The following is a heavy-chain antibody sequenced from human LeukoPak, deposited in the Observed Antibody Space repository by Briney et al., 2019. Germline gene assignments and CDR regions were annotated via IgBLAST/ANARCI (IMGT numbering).Heavy chain of an antibody. CDR2: ISSSSSYI. D-gene: IGHD3-9*01. CDR3: ARGDYDILTGYYPWSPDFDY. Sequence: GGSLRLSCAASGFTFRSYAMGWVRQAPGKGLEWVSSISSSSSYIYYADSVKGRFTISRDNAKNSLYLQMNSLRAEDTAVYYCARGDYDILTGYYPWSPDFDYWGQGTLVTVSS. CDR1: GFTFRSYA. J-gene: IGHJ4*02. V-gene: IGHV3-21*01.